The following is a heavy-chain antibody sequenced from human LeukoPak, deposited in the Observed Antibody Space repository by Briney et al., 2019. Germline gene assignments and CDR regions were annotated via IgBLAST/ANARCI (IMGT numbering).Heavy chain of an antibody. J-gene: IGHJ4*02. CDR2: IRKKTFGGTT. D-gene: IGHD3-10*01. V-gene: IGHV3-49*04. Sequence: GGSLRLSRTTSGFTFRDYPINWVRQAPGKGLEWLGFIRKKTFGGTTEYAASVAGRFTISRDDSKNIAYLQTDSLDTEDTAVYYCARLSDPWAGLEYWGQGTLVTVSS. CDR3: ARLSDPWAGLEY. CDR1: GFTFRDYP.